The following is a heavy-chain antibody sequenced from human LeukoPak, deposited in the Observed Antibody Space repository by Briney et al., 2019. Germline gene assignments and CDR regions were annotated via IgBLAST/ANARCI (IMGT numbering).Heavy chain of an antibody. D-gene: IGHD2-2*01. CDR1: GGSISRYY. CDR3: ARDGAVVPAASYYMDV. CDR2: IYTSGST. V-gene: IGHV4-4*07. Sequence: SETLSLTCPVSGGSISRYYWSWIRQPAGKVLEWVGRIYTSGSTNYNPSLKSRVTISVDTSKNQFSLKLSSVTAADTAVYYCARDGAVVPAASYYMDVWGKGTTVTVSS. J-gene: IGHJ6*03.